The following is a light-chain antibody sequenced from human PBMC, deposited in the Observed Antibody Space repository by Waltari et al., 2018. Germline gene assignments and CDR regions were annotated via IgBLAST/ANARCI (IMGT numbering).Light chain of an antibody. J-gene: IGKJ1*01. CDR3: QQYYSTPRT. V-gene: IGKV4-1*01. CDR1: QSVLYSSNNKNY. Sequence: DIVMTQSPDSLAVSLGERATINCKSSQSVLYSSNNKNYLAWYHHRPGQPPKLPIYWASTRESGVPDRFSGSGSWTDFTLTISSLQAEDVAVYYCQQYYSTPRTFGQGTKVEIE. CDR2: WAS.